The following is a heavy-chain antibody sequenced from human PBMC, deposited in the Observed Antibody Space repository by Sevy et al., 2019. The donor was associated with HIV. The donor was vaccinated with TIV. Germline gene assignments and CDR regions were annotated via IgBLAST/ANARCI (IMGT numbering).Heavy chain of an antibody. CDR2: ISAYNGNT. D-gene: IGHD3-9*01. J-gene: IGHJ4*02. V-gene: IGHV1-18*01. Sequence: ASVTVSCKASGYTFTSYGISWVRQAPGQGLEWMGWISAYNGNTNYSQKLQGRVTMTTDTSTGTAYMELRSLRSDDTAVYYCARSALRYFDGSPFDYWGQGTLVTVSS. CDR1: GYTFTSYG. CDR3: ARSALRYFDGSPFDY.